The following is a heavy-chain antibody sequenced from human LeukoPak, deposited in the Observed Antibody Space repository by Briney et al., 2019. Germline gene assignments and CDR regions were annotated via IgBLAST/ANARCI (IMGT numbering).Heavy chain of an antibody. CDR3: ARVGGHRAGY. CDR1: RFTFSSYW. CDR2: ISSSSSTI. J-gene: IGHJ4*02. V-gene: IGHV3-48*01. D-gene: IGHD1-26*01. Sequence: GGSLRLSCAASRFTFSSYWMSWVRQAPGKGLGWVSYISSSSSTIYYADSVKGRFTISRDNAKNSLYLQMNSLRAEDTAVYYCARVGGHRAGYWGQGTLVTVSS.